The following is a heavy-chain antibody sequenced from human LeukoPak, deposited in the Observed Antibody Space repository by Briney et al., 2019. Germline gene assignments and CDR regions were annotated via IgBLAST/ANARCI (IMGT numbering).Heavy chain of an antibody. CDR3: AATYYYDSSGYYGDAFDI. CDR2: MNPNSGNT. D-gene: IGHD3-22*01. J-gene: IGHJ3*02. V-gene: IGHV1-8*01. CDR1: GYTFTSYD. Sequence: ASVKVSCKASGYTFTSYDINWVRQATGQGLEWMGWMNPNSGNTGYAQKFQGRVTMTRNTSISTAYMELSSLRSEDTAVYYCAATYYYDSSGYYGDAFDIWGQGTMVTVSS.